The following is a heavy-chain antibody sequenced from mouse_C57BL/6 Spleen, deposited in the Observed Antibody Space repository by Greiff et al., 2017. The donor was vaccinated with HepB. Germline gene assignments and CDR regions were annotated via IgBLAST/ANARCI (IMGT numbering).Heavy chain of an antibody. Sequence: VQLQQSGAELVRPGASVKLSCKASGYTFTDYYINWVKQRPGQGLEWIARIYPGSGNTYYNEKFKGKATLTAEKSSSTAYMQLSSLTSEDSAVYFCARRGGRGWYFDVWGTGTTVTVSS. V-gene: IGHV1-76*01. CDR2: IYPGSGNT. J-gene: IGHJ1*03. CDR3: ARRGGRGWYFDV. CDR1: GYTFTDYY.